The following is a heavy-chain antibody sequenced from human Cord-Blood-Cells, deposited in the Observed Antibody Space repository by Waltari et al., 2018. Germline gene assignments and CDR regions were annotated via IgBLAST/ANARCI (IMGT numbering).Heavy chain of an antibody. CDR3: ASGYSSSWYFDY. V-gene: IGHV4-39*01. D-gene: IGHD6-13*01. CDR2: IYYSGRT. Sequence: QLQLQESGPGLVKPSETLSLTCTVSGGSISSSSYYWGWIRQPPGKGLEWIGSIYYSGRTYYNPSRKSRVTIAVDTSKNQFSLKLSSVTAADTAVYYCASGYSSSWYFDYWGQGTLVTVSS. J-gene: IGHJ4*02. CDR1: GGSISSSSYY.